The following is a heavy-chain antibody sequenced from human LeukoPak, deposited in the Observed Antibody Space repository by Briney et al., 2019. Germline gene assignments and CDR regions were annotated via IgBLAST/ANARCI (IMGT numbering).Heavy chain of an antibody. Sequence: ASVKVSCKASGYTFTGYYMHWVRQAPGQGLEWMGRINPNSGGKNYAQKFQGRVTMTREPSTRTAYMELSRLRSDDTDVYYCARIFVLDSXGYVXXXGQGTLVT. V-gene: IGHV1-2*05. D-gene: IGHD3-22*01. J-gene: IGHJ1*01. CDR1: GYTFTGYY. CDR2: INPNSGGK. CDR3: ARIFVLDSXGYVXX.